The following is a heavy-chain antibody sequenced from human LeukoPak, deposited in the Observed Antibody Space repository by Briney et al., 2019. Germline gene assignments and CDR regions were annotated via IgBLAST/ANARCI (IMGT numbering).Heavy chain of an antibody. V-gene: IGHV1-69*13. Sequence: GAPVKVSCKASGGTFSSYAISWVRQAPGQGLEWMGGIIPIFGTANYAQKFQGRVTITADESTSTAYMELSSLRSEDTAVYYCARESSGCDSYYYYGMDVWGQGTTVTVSS. J-gene: IGHJ6*02. CDR3: ARESSGCDSYYYYGMDV. CDR1: GGTFSSYA. D-gene: IGHD5-12*01. CDR2: IIPIFGTA.